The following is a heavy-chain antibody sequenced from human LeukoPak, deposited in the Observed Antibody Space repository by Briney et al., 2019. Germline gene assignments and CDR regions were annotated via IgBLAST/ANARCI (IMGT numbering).Heavy chain of an antibody. CDR1: GFTFSSYS. CDR3: ARGLKGSSSYFDY. Sequence: PGGSLRLSCAASGFTFSSYSMNWVRQAPGKGLEWVSSISSSSSYIYYADSVKGRFTISRDNAKNSLYLQMNSLRAEDTAVYYCARGLKGSSSYFDYWGQGTLVTVSS. J-gene: IGHJ4*02. V-gene: IGHV3-21*01. D-gene: IGHD6-6*01. CDR2: ISSSSSYI.